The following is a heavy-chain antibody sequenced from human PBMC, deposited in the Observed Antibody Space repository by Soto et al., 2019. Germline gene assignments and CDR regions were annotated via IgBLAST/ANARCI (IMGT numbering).Heavy chain of an antibody. D-gene: IGHD7-27*01. J-gene: IGHJ3*02. CDR2: IIPIFGTA. V-gene: IGHV1-69*12. CDR1: GGTFSSYA. CDR3: AREWRWGDAFDI. Sequence: QVQLVQSGAEVKKPGSSVKVSCKASGGTFSSYAISWVRQAPGQGLEWMGGIIPIFGTANYAQKFQGRVTITADESPRPAYMELSSLSSEDTAVYYCAREWRWGDAFDIWGQGTMVTVSS.